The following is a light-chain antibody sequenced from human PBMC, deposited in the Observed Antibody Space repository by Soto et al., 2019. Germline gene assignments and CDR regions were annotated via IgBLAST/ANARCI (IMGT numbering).Light chain of an antibody. CDR1: SSNIGAGYD. Sequence: QSVLTQPPSVSGAPGQRVTISCTGSSSNIGAGYDVHWYQQLPGTAPKLLIYGNSNRPSGVPDRFSGSKSGTSASLAIAGLKAEDEADYYCQSYDSRLSVWVFGGGTKLTVL. CDR2: GNS. J-gene: IGLJ3*02. V-gene: IGLV1-40*01. CDR3: QSYDSRLSVWV.